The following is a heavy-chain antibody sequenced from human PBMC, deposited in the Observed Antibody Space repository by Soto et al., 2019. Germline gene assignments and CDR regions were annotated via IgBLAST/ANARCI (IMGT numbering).Heavy chain of an antibody. D-gene: IGHD1-20*01. V-gene: IGHV3-33*01. J-gene: IGHJ4*02. CDR2: IWYDGSNK. CDR3: ARDSNNYYFDY. Sequence: QVQLVESGGGVVQPGRSLRLSCAASGFTFSTYGMHWVRQAPGKGLEWVAVIWYDGSNKYYADSVKDRFTISRDNSKNPMYLQMNSLRADDTAVYYCARDSNNYYFDYWGQGTLVTVSS. CDR1: GFTFSTYG.